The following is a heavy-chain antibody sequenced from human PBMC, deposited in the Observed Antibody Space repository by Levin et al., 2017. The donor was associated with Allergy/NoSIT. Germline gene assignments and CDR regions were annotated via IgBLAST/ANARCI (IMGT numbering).Heavy chain of an antibody. Sequence: GGSLRLSCAASGFTFSSYEMNWVRQAPGKGLEWVSYISSSGSTIYYADSVKGRFTISRDNAKNSLYLQMNSLRAEDTAVYYCARYGGYDYIWGSYRSFDYWGQGTLVTVSS. D-gene: IGHD3-16*02. CDR3: ARYGGYDYIWGSYRSFDY. CDR2: ISSSGSTI. J-gene: IGHJ4*02. CDR1: GFTFSSYE. V-gene: IGHV3-48*03.